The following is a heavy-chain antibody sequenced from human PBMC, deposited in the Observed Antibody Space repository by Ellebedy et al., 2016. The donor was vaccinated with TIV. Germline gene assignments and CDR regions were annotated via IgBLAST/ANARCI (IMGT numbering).Heavy chain of an antibody. Sequence: AASVKVSCKASGYTFTSYGISWVRQAPGQGLEWMGWNSAYSGNTNYAQKLQGRVTMTTDTSTSTAYMELRSLRSDDTAVYYCTRGHPGYFDYWGQGTLVTVSS. CDR1: GYTFTSYG. J-gene: IGHJ4*02. V-gene: IGHV1-18*01. CDR2: NSAYSGNT. D-gene: IGHD6-13*01. CDR3: TRGHPGYFDY.